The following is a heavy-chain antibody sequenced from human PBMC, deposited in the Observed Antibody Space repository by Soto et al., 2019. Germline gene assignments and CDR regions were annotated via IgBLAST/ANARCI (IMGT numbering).Heavy chain of an antibody. CDR3: TRVRYCSGGRCSDYRGMDV. CDR1: GYTFSTYL. D-gene: IGHD2-15*01. CDR2: INANNGKA. J-gene: IGHJ6*02. V-gene: IGHV1-18*01. Sequence: GASVKVSCKASGYTFSTYLITWVRQAPGQGLEWMGWINANNGKAHDAQKFQGRVTITADASTNTAYMELNSLRSEDTAVYYCTRVRYCSGGRCSDYRGMDVWGQGTTVTVSS.